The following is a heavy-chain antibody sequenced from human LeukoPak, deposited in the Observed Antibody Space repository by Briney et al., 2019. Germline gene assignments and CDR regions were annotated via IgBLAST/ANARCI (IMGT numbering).Heavy chain of an antibody. Sequence: SETLSLTCTVSGGSMSSHYWSWIRQTPGKGLEGIGYIDYSGSTRYNPSLQSRVSISVDTSKNQFSLKLTSVTATDTAVYYCARLINNDNSGDADTFDMWGQGTVVTVFS. CDR2: IDYSGST. CDR1: GGSMSSHY. D-gene: IGHD3-22*01. V-gene: IGHV4-59*11. J-gene: IGHJ3*02. CDR3: ARLINNDNSGDADTFDM.